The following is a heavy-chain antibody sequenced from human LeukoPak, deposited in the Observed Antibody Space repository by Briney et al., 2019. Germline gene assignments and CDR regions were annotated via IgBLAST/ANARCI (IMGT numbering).Heavy chain of an antibody. CDR3: ARDCWTPSYLGPSSTSCSNWFDP. Sequence: GRSLRLSCAASGFTFSSYAMHWVRQAPGRGLEWVAVISYDGSNKYYADSVKGRFTISRDNSKNTLYLQMNSLRAEDTAVYYCARDCWTPSYLGPSSTSCSNWFDPWGQGTLVTVSS. CDR2: ISYDGSNK. CDR1: GFTFSSYA. J-gene: IGHJ5*02. V-gene: IGHV3-30-3*01. D-gene: IGHD2-2*01.